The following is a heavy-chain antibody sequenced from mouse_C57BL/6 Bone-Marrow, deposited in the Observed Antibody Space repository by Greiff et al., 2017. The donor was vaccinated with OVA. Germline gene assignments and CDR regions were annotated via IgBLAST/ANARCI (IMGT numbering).Heavy chain of an antibody. CDR3: TPYLTEGAY. Sequence: VQLQQSGAELVRPGASVKLSCTASGFNIKDDYMHWVKQRPDQGLEWIGWIDPENGDTEYASKFQGKATITADTSSNTAYLQLSSLTSEDTAVYYCTPYLTEGAYWGQGTLVTVSA. CDR1: GFNIKDDY. V-gene: IGHV14-4*01. J-gene: IGHJ3*01. D-gene: IGHD1-1*01. CDR2: IDPENGDT.